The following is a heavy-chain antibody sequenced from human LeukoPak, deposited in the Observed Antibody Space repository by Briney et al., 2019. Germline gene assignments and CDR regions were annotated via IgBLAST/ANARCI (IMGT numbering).Heavy chain of an antibody. J-gene: IGHJ4*02. V-gene: IGHV3-11*01. CDR3: AGDHYGDYEDY. CDR2: ISSSGSTI. CDR1: GFTFSDYY. Sequence: PGGSLRLSCAASGFTFSDYYMSWIRQAPGKGLEWVSYISSSGSTIYYADSVKGRFTISRDNAKNSLYMQMNSLRAEDTALYYCAGDHYGDYEDYWGQGTLATVSS. D-gene: IGHD4-17*01.